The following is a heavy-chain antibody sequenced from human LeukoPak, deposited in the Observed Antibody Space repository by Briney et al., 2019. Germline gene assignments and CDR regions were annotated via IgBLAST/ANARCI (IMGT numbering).Heavy chain of an antibody. V-gene: IGHV3-74*01. D-gene: IGHD3-22*01. CDR2: INTDGSST. Sequence: GGSLRLSCAASGFTFSSYWMHWVRQAPGKGLVWVSPINTDGSSTSYADSVKGRFTISRDNAKNTLYLQMNSLRAEDTAVYYCARGSYYYDSSGSWSYWGQGTLVTVSS. CDR1: GFTFSSYW. J-gene: IGHJ4*02. CDR3: ARGSYYYDSSGSWSY.